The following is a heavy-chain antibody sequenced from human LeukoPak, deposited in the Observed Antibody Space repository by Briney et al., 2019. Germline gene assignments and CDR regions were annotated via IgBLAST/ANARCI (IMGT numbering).Heavy chain of an antibody. V-gene: IGHV4-59*01. CDR3: ARSHGLY. Sequence: PSETLSLTCFVSGGSMNSYDWGWIRQPPGKGLEWIGYIQYSGSTKYNPSLRSRVTISLDTPNSQFSLKLSSVTAPDTAVYYCARSHGLYWGQGTLVSVSS. J-gene: IGHJ4*02. CDR2: IQYSGST. CDR1: GGSMNSYD.